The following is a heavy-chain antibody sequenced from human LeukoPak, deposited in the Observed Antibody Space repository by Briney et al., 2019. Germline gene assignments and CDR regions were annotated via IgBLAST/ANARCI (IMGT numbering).Heavy chain of an antibody. CDR2: IYTSGST. CDR1: GGSISSGSYY. D-gene: IGHD6-13*01. Sequence: PSQTLSLTCTVSGGSISSGSYYWSWIRQPAGKGLEWIGRIYTSGSTNYNPSLKSRVTISVDTSKNQFSLKLSSVTAADTAVYYCARGGRAAAGILAFDIWGQGTMVTVSS. V-gene: IGHV4-61*02. CDR3: ARGGRAAAGILAFDI. J-gene: IGHJ3*02.